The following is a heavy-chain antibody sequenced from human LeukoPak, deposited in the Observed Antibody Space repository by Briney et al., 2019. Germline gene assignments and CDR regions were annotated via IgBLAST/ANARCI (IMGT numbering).Heavy chain of an antibody. D-gene: IGHD6-19*01. CDR1: GFTFSSYW. CDR2: IKQDGSEK. CDR3: ARLAVAGIVWFDY. J-gene: IGHJ4*02. Sequence: PGWSLRLSCAASGFTFSSYWMSWVHKAPGWRLDWVDNIKQDGSEKYYVDSVKGRFTISRDNAKNSLYLQMNSLRAEDTAVYYCARLAVAGIVWFDYWGQGTLVTVSS. V-gene: IGHV3-7*01.